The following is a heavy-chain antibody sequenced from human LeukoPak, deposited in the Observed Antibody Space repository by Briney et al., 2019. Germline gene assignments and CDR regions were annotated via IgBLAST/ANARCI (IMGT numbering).Heavy chain of an antibody. CDR2: FDPEDGET. D-gene: IGHD1-26*01. Sequence: ASVKVSRKVSGYTLTELSMHWVRQAPGKGLEWMGGFDPEDGETIYAQKFQGRVTMTEDTSTDTAYMELSSLRSEDTAVYYCATADWTGSGATTPSPRGWFDPWGQGTLVTVSS. J-gene: IGHJ5*02. V-gene: IGHV1-24*01. CDR1: GYTLTELS. CDR3: ATADWTGSGATTPSPRGWFDP.